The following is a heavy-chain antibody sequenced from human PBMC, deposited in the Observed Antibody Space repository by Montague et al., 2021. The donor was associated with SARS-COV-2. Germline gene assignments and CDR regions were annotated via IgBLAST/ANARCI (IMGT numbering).Heavy chain of an antibody. V-gene: IGHV4-59*12. D-gene: IGHD5-24*01. CDR2: IYYSWST. CDR1: GGSISSYY. J-gene: IGHJ4*02. Sequence: ETLSLTCTVAGGSISSYYWGWIRQPPGKGLEWIGYIYYSWSTNXNPSLNSRGTISVDTSKNQFSPKLSSGTAADTAVYYCERVFPRWLQFDTYFDYWGQGTLVTVS. CDR3: ERVFPRWLQFDTYFDY.